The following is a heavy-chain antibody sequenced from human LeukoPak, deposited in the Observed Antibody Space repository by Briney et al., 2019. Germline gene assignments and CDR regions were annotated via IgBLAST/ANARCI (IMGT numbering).Heavy chain of an antibody. J-gene: IGHJ4*02. Sequence: PSQTLSLTCTVSGGSISSGGYYWSWIRQHPGKGLEWIGYIYYSGSTYYNPSPKSRVTISVDTSKNQFSLKLSSVTAADTAVYYCARVHGVATIDYWGQGTLVTVSS. V-gene: IGHV4-31*03. CDR1: GGSISSGGYY. CDR2: IYYSGST. D-gene: IGHD1-26*01. CDR3: ARVHGVATIDY.